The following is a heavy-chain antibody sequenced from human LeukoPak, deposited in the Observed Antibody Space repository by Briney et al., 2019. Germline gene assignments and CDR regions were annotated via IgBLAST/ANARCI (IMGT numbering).Heavy chain of an antibody. CDR3: ARDGYRLSGYFYYMDV. Sequence: PSETLSHTCTVSGGSISSGDYYWSWIRQPPGKGLEWIGYIYYSGSTYYNPSLKSRVTISVDTSKNQFSLKLSSVTAADTAVYYCARDGYRLSGYFYYMDVWGKGTTVTVSS. CDR2: IYYSGST. D-gene: IGHD2-2*03. CDR1: GGSISSGDYY. J-gene: IGHJ6*03. V-gene: IGHV4-30-4*01.